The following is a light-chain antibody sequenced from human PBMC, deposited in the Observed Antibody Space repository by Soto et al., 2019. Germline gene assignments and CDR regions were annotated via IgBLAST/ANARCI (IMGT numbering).Light chain of an antibody. J-gene: IGKJ4*01. V-gene: IGKV1-27*01. CDR3: QQYYSAPALT. CDR1: QGISNH. CDR2: AAS. Sequence: DIQMTQSPSSLSASVGDRVTITCRASQGISNHLAWYQQKPGKVPRLLIYAASTLQTGVPSRFSGSGSGTDFTLTISSLRPEDVATYYCQQYYSAPALTFGGGTKLEIK.